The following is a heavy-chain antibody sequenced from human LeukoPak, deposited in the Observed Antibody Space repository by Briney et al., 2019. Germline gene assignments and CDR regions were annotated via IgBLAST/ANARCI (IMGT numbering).Heavy chain of an antibody. CDR3: ARVVTIFGVVTLFDY. V-gene: IGHV1-2*02. CDR1: GYTFTGYY. CDR2: INPNSGGT. D-gene: IGHD3-3*01. Sequence: ASVKVSCKASGYTFTGYYMHWVRQAPGQGLEWMGWINPNSGGTNYAQKFQGRVTMTRDTSISTAYTELSRLRSDDTAVYYCARVVTIFGVVTLFDYWGQGTLVTVSS. J-gene: IGHJ4*02.